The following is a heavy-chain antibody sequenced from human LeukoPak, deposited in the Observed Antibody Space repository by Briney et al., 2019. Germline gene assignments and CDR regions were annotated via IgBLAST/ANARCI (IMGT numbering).Heavy chain of an antibody. V-gene: IGHV3-33*08. CDR3: ARALLDDYGDYDFDY. J-gene: IGHJ4*02. D-gene: IGHD4-17*01. Sequence: PGGSLRLSCAASGFTFRNYVIHWVRQAPGKGLEWVAVIWYDGSNKYYADSVKGRFTISRDNSKNTLYLQMNSLRAEDTAVYYCARALLDDYGDYDFDYWGQGTLVTVSS. CDR1: GFTFRNYV. CDR2: IWYDGSNK.